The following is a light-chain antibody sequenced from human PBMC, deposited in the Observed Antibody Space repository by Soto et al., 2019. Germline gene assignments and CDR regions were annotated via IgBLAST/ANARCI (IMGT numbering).Light chain of an antibody. Sequence: EIVLTQSPGTLSLSPGERATLSCRASQSVSSSYLAWYQQKPGQAPRLLIYGASTGATGIPARFSGSGSGTDFTLTISRLEPEDFAVYYCQQYGSSGTFGQGTKVDIK. V-gene: IGKV3-20*01. CDR1: QSVSSSY. CDR2: GAS. CDR3: QQYGSSGT. J-gene: IGKJ1*01.